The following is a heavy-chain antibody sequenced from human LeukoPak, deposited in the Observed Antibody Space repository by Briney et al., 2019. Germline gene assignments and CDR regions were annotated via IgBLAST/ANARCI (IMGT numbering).Heavy chain of an antibody. CDR1: GFTFSTYE. V-gene: IGHV3-48*03. D-gene: IGHD3-10*01. Sequence: GGSLRLSCAASGFTFSTYEMKWVRRAPGKGLEWVSYISSSGSTIYYADSVKGRFTISRDNAKNSLYLQMNSLRAEDTAVYYCARDAGAYYYYYYMDVWGKGTTVTVSS. J-gene: IGHJ6*03. CDR2: ISSSGSTI. CDR3: ARDAGAYYYYYYMDV.